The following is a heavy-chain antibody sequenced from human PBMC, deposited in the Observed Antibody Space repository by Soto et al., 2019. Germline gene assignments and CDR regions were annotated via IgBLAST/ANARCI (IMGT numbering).Heavy chain of an antibody. V-gene: IGHV3-7*01. D-gene: IGHD3-10*01. CDR1: GFTFSSYL. J-gene: IGHJ4*02. Sequence: EVQLVESGGGLVQPGGSLRLSCAASGFTFSSYLMSWVRQAPGKGLEWVANIKQDGSEKYYVDSVKGRFTISRDNAKNSLYLQMNSLRAEDTAVYYCARTGGSGSYFDYWGQGTLVTVSS. CDR3: ARTGGSGSYFDY. CDR2: IKQDGSEK.